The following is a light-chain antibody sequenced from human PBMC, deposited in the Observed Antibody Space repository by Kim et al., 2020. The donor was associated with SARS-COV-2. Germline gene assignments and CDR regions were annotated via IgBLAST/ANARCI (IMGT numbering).Light chain of an antibody. Sequence: PGTTARVSCGGNSIGSKSVRWYQQKSGQAPVLVIYYDSDRPSGIPERFSGSNSGNTATLTISRVEAGDEADYYCQVWDSSSDHRVVFGGGTKVTVL. V-gene: IGLV3-21*04. CDR3: QVWDSSSDHRVV. CDR2: YDS. CDR1: SIGSKS. J-gene: IGLJ2*01.